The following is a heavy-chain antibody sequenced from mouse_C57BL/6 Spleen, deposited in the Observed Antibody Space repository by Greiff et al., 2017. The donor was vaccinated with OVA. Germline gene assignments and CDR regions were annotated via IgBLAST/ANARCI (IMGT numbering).Heavy chain of an antibody. Sequence: EVQLVESGGGLVKPGGSLKLSCAASGFTFSSYAMSWVRQTPEKRLEWVATISDGGSYTYYPDNVKGRCTISRDNAKNNLYLQMSHLKSEDTAMYYCAREHHDDSGGIDYWGQGTTLTVSS. V-gene: IGHV5-4*01. CDR1: GFTFSSYA. CDR2: ISDGGSYT. CDR3: AREHHDDSGGIDY. D-gene: IGHD2-4*01. J-gene: IGHJ2*01.